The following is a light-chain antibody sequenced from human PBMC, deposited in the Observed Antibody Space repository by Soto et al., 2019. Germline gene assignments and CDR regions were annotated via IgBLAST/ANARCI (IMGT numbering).Light chain of an antibody. V-gene: IGKV1-39*01. Sequence: DIQMTQSPSSLSASVGDRVTITCRASQSISNYLNWYRQKPGKAPNILIYAASSLQSGVPSRFSGSGSGTDFTLTISSLQPEDFATYYCQQSYSTLFTFGPGTKVDIK. J-gene: IGKJ3*01. CDR2: AAS. CDR3: QQSYSTLFT. CDR1: QSISNY.